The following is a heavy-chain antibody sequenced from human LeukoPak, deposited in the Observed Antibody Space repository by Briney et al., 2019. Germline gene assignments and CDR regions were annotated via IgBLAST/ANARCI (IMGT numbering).Heavy chain of an antibody. J-gene: IGHJ6*02. V-gene: IGHV4-31*03. CDR2: IYYSGST. CDR3: ARDGIARGYGMDV. Sequence: PSETLSLTCTVSGGSISSGGYYWSWIRQHPGKGLEWIGYIYYSGSTYYNPSLKSRVTISVDTSKNQFSLKLSSVTAADTAVYYCARDGIARGYGMDVWGQGTTVTVSS. D-gene: IGHD1-26*01. CDR1: GGSISSGGYY.